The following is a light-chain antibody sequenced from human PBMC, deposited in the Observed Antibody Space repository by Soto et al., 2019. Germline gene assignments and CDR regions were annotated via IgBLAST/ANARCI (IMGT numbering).Light chain of an antibody. CDR1: NNDVGGYNY. Sequence: QSVLTQPVSVSGSPGQSITISCTGTNNDVGGYNYVSWFQQHPGKAPKLLIYAVTSRPSGVSNRFSGSKSGNTASLTISGLQAEDEADYYCSSYTSTIRAVFGGGTKVTVL. V-gene: IGLV2-14*03. CDR3: SSYTSTIRAV. J-gene: IGLJ2*01. CDR2: AVT.